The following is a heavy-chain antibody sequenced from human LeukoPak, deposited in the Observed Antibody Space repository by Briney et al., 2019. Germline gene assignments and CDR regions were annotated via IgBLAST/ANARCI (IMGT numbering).Heavy chain of an antibody. CDR1: NVSISSSSYY. J-gene: IGHJ6*03. Sequence: SETLSLTCIVSNVSISSSSYYWGWLRQPPGKGLEWIGSLYYSGSTYYNPSLKTRVTISVDTSKSQFSLKLDSVTAADTAVYYCVRLPDYYHYYMDVWGRGTSVTVSS. CDR2: LYYSGST. D-gene: IGHD1-14*01. V-gene: IGHV4-39*01. CDR3: VRLPDYYHYYMDV.